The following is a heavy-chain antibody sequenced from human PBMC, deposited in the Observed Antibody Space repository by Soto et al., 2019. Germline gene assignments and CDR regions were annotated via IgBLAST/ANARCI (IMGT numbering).Heavy chain of an antibody. CDR2: IWYDGSNK. J-gene: IGHJ4*02. CDR3: ARVVRDGYNFDLVDY. V-gene: IGHV3-33*01. Sequence: GSLRLSCAASGFTFSSYGMHWVRQAPGKGLEWVAVIWYDGSNKYYADSVKGRFTISRDNSKNTLYLQMNSLRAEDTAVYYCARVVRDGYNFDLVDYWGQGTLVTVSS. CDR1: GFTFSSYG. D-gene: IGHD5-12*01.